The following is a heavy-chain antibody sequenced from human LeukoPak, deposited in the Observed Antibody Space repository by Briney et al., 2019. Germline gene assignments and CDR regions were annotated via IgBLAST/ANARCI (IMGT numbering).Heavy chain of an antibody. V-gene: IGHV4-61*02. D-gene: IGHD7-27*01. J-gene: IGHJ4*02. CDR2: IYSSGST. CDR3: ARFLNWVFDN. CDR1: GDSISSATHY. Sequence: PSETLSLTCAVSGDSISSATHYWSWILQPAGKGLEWIGRIYSSGSTNYNPSLKSRVSISVDTSKNQFSLKLSSVTAADTAVYYCARFLNWVFDNWGQGTPVTVSS.